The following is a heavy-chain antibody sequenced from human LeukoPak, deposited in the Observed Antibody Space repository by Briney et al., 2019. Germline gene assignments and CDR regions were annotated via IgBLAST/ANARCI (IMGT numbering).Heavy chain of an antibody. CDR3: VRDGMGGIKAFDI. CDR2: IKQDKSEK. V-gene: IGHV3-7*05. J-gene: IGHJ3*02. Sequence: GGSLRLSCVASEFSFSSYWMSWVRQAPGRGLEWVANIKQDKSEKYYVDSVRGRFTISRDNAQNSLYLQMSSLRADDTAVYYCVRDGMGGIKAFDIWGQGTMVTVSS. CDR1: EFSFSSYW. D-gene: IGHD3-10*01.